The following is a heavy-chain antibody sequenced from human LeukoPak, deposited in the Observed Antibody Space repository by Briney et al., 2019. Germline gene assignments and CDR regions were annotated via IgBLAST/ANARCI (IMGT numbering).Heavy chain of an antibody. J-gene: IGHJ4*02. V-gene: IGHV3-23*01. CDR2: ISGSGGST. Sequence: GGSLRLSCAASGFTFSSYAMSWVRQAPGKGLEWVSAISGSGGSTYYADSVKGRFTISRDNSKNTLYLQMNSLRAEDTAVYYRAKGIVVVVAATFDYWGQGTLVTVSS. CDR3: AKGIVVVVAATFDY. D-gene: IGHD2-15*01. CDR1: GFTFSSYA.